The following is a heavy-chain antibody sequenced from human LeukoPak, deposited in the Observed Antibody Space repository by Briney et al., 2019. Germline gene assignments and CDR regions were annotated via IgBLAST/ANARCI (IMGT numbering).Heavy chain of an antibody. Sequence: ASVKVSCKASGYTFTGYHMHWVRQAPGQGLEWMGRINPNSGGTNYAQKFQGRVTMTRDTSISTAYMELSRLRSGDAAVYYCARVAAYSSGWLNYWGQGTLVTVSS. CDR2: INPNSGGT. D-gene: IGHD6-19*01. CDR3: ARVAAYSSGWLNY. CDR1: GYTFTGYH. V-gene: IGHV1-2*06. J-gene: IGHJ4*02.